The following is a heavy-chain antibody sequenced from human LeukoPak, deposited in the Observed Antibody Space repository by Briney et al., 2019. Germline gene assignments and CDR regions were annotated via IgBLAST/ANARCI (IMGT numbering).Heavy chain of an antibody. CDR3: VIPDYEQALG. V-gene: IGHV1-18*01. J-gene: IGHJ4*02. CDR1: GYTFTSYG. D-gene: IGHD4-17*01. Sequence: ASVKVSCKASGYTFTSYGISWVRQAPGQGLEWMGWISAYNGHTNYAQKLQGRVTMATDTSTSTAYMELRSLRSDDTAVYYCVIPDYEQALGWGQGTLVTVSS. CDR2: ISAYNGHT.